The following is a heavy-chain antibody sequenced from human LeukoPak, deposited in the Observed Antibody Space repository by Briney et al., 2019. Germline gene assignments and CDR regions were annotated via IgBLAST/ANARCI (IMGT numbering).Heavy chain of an antibody. J-gene: IGHJ4*02. CDR2: IYTNGST. CDR1: GGSISSGSYY. Sequence: SQTLSLTCTVSGGSISSGSYYWRWIRQPAEKGLEWIGRIYTNGSTNYNPSLKSRVTISVDTSKNQFSLKLSSVTAADTAVYYCARGHYYDSSGYYAVFDYWGQGTLVTVSS. CDR3: ARGHYYDSSGYYAVFDY. D-gene: IGHD3-22*01. V-gene: IGHV4-61*02.